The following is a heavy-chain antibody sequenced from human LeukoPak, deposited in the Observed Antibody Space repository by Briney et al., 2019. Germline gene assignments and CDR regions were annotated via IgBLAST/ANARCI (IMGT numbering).Heavy chain of an antibody. CDR3: ARHGGFTPPDY. CDR2: LYHTGAV. CDR1: GGSFSGYY. Sequence: SETLSLTCAVYGGSFSGYYWAWIRQPPGKKLEWIGSLYHTGAVHYNPSLKSRVTISEDTPKNQFSLKLTSVTAADTAMYYCARHGGFTPPDYWGQGTLVAVSS. V-gene: IGHV4-34*01. D-gene: IGHD3-3*01. J-gene: IGHJ4*02.